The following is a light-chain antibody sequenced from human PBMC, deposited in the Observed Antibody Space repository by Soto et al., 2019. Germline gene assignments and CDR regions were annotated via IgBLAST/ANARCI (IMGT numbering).Light chain of an antibody. CDR1: SSNIGTNY. V-gene: IGLV1-47*02. CDR2: SNN. J-gene: IGLJ2*01. CDR3: AAWDDSLRGPV. Sequence: QAVVTQPPSASGTPGQRVTISCSGSSSNIGTNYVYWYQQLPGTAPKLLIYSNNQRPSGVPARFSGSKSGTSASLAISGLRSEDEADYYCAAWDDSLRGPVFGGGTQLTVL.